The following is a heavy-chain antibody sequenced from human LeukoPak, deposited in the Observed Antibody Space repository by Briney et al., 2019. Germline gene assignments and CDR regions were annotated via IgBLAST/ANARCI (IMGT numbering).Heavy chain of an antibody. Sequence: SQTLSLTCAISGDSVSSNNAAWNWIRQSPSRGLEWLGRTLYRSKWYNDYAVSVKGRITISPDTSKNQFSLQLNSVTPEDTAVYCCAREGTMVRGVMNHFDYWGQGTLVTVSS. CDR3: AREGTMVRGVMNHFDY. CDR1: GDSVSSNNAA. CDR2: TLYRSKWYN. V-gene: IGHV6-1*01. J-gene: IGHJ4*02. D-gene: IGHD3-10*01.